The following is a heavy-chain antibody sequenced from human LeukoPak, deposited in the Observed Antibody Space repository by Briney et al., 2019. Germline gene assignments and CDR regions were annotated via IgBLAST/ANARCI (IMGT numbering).Heavy chain of an antibody. J-gene: IGHJ4*02. CDR2: INPNSGGT. CDR3: ANLMRGYSGYADY. Sequence: ASVKVFCKASGYTFTGYYMHWVRQAPGQGLEWMGWINPNSGGTNYAQKFQGRVTITRDTSISTAYMELSRLRSDDTAVYYCANLMRGYSGYADYWGQGTLVTVSS. D-gene: IGHD5-12*01. V-gene: IGHV1-2*02. CDR1: GYTFTGYY.